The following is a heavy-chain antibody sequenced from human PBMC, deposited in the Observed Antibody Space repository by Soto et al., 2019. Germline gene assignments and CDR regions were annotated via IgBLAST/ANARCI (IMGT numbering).Heavy chain of an antibody. CDR3: ARDPTSGYSYGYVDY. Sequence: PGGSLRLSCAASGFTFISYWMHWVLQAPWKGLVWVSRINSDGSSTSYADSVKGRFTISRDNAKNTLYLQMNSLRAEDTAVYYCARDPTSGYSYGYVDYWGQGT. D-gene: IGHD5-18*01. CDR1: GFTFISYW. J-gene: IGHJ4*02. V-gene: IGHV3-74*01. CDR2: INSDGSST.